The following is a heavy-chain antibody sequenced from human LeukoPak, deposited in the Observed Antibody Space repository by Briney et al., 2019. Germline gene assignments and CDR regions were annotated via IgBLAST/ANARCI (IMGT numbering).Heavy chain of an antibody. CDR1: GGSFSGYY. CDR2: IYHSGSI. CDR3: ARGGLRITTARGEYPRNYYNYYGMDV. D-gene: IGHD3-10*01. V-gene: IGHV4-34*01. J-gene: IGHJ6*02. Sequence: SETLSLTCAVYGGSFSGYYWSWIRQPPGKGLEWIGEIYHSGSINYNPSLKSRVTISIDTSKNQFSLRQSSVTAADTAVYYCARGGLRITTARGEYPRNYYNYYGMDVWGQGTTVTVSS.